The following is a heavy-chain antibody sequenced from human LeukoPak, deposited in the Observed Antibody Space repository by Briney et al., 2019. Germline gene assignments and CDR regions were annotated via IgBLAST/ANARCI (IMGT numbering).Heavy chain of an antibody. J-gene: IGHJ4*02. Sequence: GGSLRLSCAASGFTFSNYNMNWVRQAPGKGLEWVSSISSTGYIFYADSVKGRFTISRDNAKNSLYLQMNSLRAEDTAVYYCARSEWELLYYFDYWGQGTLVTVSS. CDR3: ARSEWELLYYFDY. CDR1: GFTFSNYN. V-gene: IGHV3-21*01. D-gene: IGHD3-10*01. CDR2: ISSTGYI.